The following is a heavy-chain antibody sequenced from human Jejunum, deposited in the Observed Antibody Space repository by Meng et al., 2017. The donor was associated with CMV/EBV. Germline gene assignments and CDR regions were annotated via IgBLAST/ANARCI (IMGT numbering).Heavy chain of an antibody. CDR2: INPDSGAT. V-gene: IGHV1-2*02. J-gene: IGHJ6*02. Sequence: YIQWVRRAPGQGLEWMDWINPDSGATSYAQKFRGRVTMTRDTSTKTAYMELSRLRPDDTAVYFCAREGDIVFPSTIISYHYAMDVWGQGTTVTVSS. CDR1: Y. D-gene: IGHD2-15*01. CDR3: AREGDIVFPSTIISYHYAMDV.